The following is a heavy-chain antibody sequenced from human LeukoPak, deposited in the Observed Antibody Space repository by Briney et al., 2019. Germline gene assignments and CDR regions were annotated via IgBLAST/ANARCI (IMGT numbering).Heavy chain of an antibody. Sequence: PGGSLRLSCAASGFTFSSYAMHWVRQAPGKGLEWVAVISYDGSNKYYADSVKGRFTISRDNSKNTLYLQMNSLRAEDTAVYYCARDQTVTTERYDYYYYYSMDVWGQGTTVTVSS. V-gene: IGHV3-30-3*01. CDR2: ISYDGSNK. CDR1: GFTFSSYA. J-gene: IGHJ6*02. CDR3: ARDQTVTTERYDYYYYYSMDV. D-gene: IGHD4-11*01.